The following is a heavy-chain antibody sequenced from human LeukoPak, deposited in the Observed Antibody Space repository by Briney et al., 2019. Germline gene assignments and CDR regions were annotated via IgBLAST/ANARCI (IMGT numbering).Heavy chain of an antibody. CDR1: GGSISSYS. CDR3: ARGYCSGGSCYSYYYYNYMDV. V-gene: IGHV4-59*12. J-gene: IGHJ6*03. Sequence: SETLSLTCTVSGGSISSYSWSWIRQPPGKGLEWIGYIYYSGSTNYNPSLKSRVTISVDTSKNQFSLKLRSVTAADTAVYYCARGYCSGGSCYSYYYYNYMDVWGKGTTVTVSS. D-gene: IGHD2-15*01. CDR2: IYYSGST.